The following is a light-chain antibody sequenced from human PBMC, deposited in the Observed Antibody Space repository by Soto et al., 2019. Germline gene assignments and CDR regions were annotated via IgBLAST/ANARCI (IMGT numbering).Light chain of an antibody. J-gene: IGLJ2*01. V-gene: IGLV1-40*01. CDR1: SSNIGAGYD. CDR3: QPYDSSPGVV. CDR2: GNS. Sequence: QSVLTQPPSVSGAPGQRVTISCTGSSSNIGAGYDVHWYQQLPGTAPKLLIYGNSNRPSGVPDRFSGSKSGTSASLAITGLQAEDEADYYCQPYDSSPGVVFGGGTKLTVL.